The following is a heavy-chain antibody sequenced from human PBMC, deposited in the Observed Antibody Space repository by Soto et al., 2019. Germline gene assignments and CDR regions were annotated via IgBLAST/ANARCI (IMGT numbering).Heavy chain of an antibody. D-gene: IGHD2-15*01. CDR2: IWYDGSNK. CDR3: ARGYCSGGSCYSHYYGMDV. CDR1: GFTFSSYG. V-gene: IGHV3-33*01. Sequence: GGSLRLSCAASGFTFSSYGMHWVRQAPGKGLEWVAVIWYDGSNKYYADSVKGRFTISRDNSKNTLYLQMNSLRAEDTAVYYCARGYCSGGSCYSHYYGMDVWGQGTTVTVSS. J-gene: IGHJ6*02.